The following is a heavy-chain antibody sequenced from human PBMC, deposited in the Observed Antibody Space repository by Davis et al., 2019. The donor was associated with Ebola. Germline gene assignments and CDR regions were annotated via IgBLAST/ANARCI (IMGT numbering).Heavy chain of an antibody. J-gene: IGHJ5*02. CDR3: ARQDPELERQPFDP. CDR2: IIPIFGTA. CDR1: GGTFSSYA. V-gene: IGHV1-69*13. Sequence: SVKVSCKASGGTFSSYAISWVRQAPGQGLEWMGGIIPIFGTANYAQKFQGRVTITADESTSTAYMELSSLRSEDTAVYYCARQDPELERQPFDPWGQGTLVTVSS. D-gene: IGHD1-1*01.